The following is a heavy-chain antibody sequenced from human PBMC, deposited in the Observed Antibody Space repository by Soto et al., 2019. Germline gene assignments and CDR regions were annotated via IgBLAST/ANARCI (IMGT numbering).Heavy chain of an antibody. D-gene: IGHD3-10*01. Sequence: QVPLVQSGAEVKKPDTSVKVSCKASGYTFTSYGINWVRQAPGQGLEWMGWISAYNGNTDYAQKFQGRVTMTTDTSTSTAYMELRSLRSGDTAVYFCARGFGSGSFYDYWGQGTLVTVSS. J-gene: IGHJ4*02. V-gene: IGHV1-18*01. CDR1: GYTFTSYG. CDR2: ISAYNGNT. CDR3: ARGFGSGSFYDY.